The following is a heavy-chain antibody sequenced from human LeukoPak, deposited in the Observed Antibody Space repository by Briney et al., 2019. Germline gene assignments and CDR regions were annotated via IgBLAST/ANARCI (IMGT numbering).Heavy chain of an antibody. J-gene: IGHJ4*02. D-gene: IGHD3-22*01. CDR2: ISYDGSNK. CDR3: AKDSSGYYPTLSDN. Sequence: GGSLRLSCAASGFTFSSYAMHWVRQAPGKGLEWVAVISYDGSNKYYADSVKGRFTISRDNSKNTLYLQMNSLRAEDTAVYYCAKDSSGYYPTLSDNWGQGTLVIVSS. V-gene: IGHV3-30-3*01. CDR1: GFTFSSYA.